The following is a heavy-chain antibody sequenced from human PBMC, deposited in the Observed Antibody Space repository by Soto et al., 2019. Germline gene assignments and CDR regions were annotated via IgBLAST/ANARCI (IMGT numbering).Heavy chain of an antibody. Sequence: QVQLVQSGGEVKKPGASVKVSCKASGYTFTNYGVTWVRQAPGQGLEWMGWISAYTDNPNYAQKFQGRGTMTIDTSTTTAYMDLRSLTSDDTAVYYCARVIPGAEAWFGPWGQGTLVTVSS. CDR3: ARVIPGAEAWFGP. CDR2: ISAYTDNP. J-gene: IGHJ5*02. V-gene: IGHV1-18*01. D-gene: IGHD2-2*01. CDR1: GYTFTNYG.